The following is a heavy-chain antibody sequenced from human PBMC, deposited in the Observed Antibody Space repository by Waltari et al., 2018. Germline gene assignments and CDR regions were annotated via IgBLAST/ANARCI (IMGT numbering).Heavy chain of an antibody. CDR1: GGSFSSYY. V-gene: IGHV4-4*07. Sequence: QVQLQESGPGLVKPSETLSLPCTVSGGSFSSYYWSWLRQPAGRGLEWIGRIYTSGSTNYNPSLKSRVTMSVDTSKNQFSLKLSSVTAADTAVYYCARERGAIGESPNSYYYMDVWGKGTTVTISS. CDR3: ARERGAIGESPNSYYYMDV. D-gene: IGHD2-21*01. J-gene: IGHJ6*03. CDR2: IYTSGST.